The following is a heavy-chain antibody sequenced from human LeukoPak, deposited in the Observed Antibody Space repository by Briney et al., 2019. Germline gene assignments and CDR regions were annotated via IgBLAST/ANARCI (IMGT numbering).Heavy chain of an antibody. CDR3: AKDYYGSGRYYTNYHYYMDV. J-gene: IGHJ6*03. Sequence: PGGSLRLSCAASGFTFSSYGMHWVRQAPGKGLEWVAFIRYDGSNKEYADSVKGRFTISRDNSKNTLNLQVNSLRTEDTAVYYCAKDYYGSGRYYTNYHYYMDVWGKGTTVTVSS. CDR2: IRYDGSNK. CDR1: GFTFSSYG. D-gene: IGHD3-10*01. V-gene: IGHV3-30*02.